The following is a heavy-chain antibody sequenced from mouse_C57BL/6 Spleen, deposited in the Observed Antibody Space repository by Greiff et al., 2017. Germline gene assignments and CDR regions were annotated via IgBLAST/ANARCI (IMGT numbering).Heavy chain of an antibody. D-gene: IGHD4-1*01. CDR2: IDPSDSET. Sequence: VQLQQPGAELVRPGSSVKLSCKASGYTFTSYWMHWVKQRPIHGLEWIGNIDPSDSETHYNQKFKDKATLTVDKSSSTAYMQLSSLTSEDSAVYYCARRRTGTYFDVWGTGTTVTVSS. J-gene: IGHJ1*03. CDR1: GYTFTSYW. V-gene: IGHV1-52*01. CDR3: ARRRTGTYFDV.